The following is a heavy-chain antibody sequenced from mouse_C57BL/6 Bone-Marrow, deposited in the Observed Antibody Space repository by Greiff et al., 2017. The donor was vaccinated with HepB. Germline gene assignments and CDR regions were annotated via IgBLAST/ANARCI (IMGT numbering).Heavy chain of an antibody. V-gene: IGHV5-12*01. CDR1: GFTFSDYY. Sequence: EVQLVESGGGLVQPGGSLKLSCAASGFTFSDYYMYWVRQTPEKRLEWVAYISNGGGSNYYPDTVKGRFTISRDNAKNTLYLQMSRLKSEDTAMYYCARHTTAYAMDYWGQGTSVTVSS. CDR3: ARHTTAYAMDY. D-gene: IGHD1-2*01. CDR2: ISNGGGSN. J-gene: IGHJ4*01.